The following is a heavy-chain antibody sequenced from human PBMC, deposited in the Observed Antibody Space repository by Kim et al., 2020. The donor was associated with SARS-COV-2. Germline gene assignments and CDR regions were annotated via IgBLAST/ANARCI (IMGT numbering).Heavy chain of an antibody. V-gene: IGHV4-34*01. CDR1: GGSFSGYY. Sequence: SETLSLTCAVYGGSFSGYYWSWIRQPPGKGLEWIGEINHSGSTNYNPSLKSRVTISVDTSKNQFSLKLSSVTAADTAVYYCARGQTGYWGQGTLVTVSS. CDR2: INHSGST. CDR3: ARGQTGY. J-gene: IGHJ4*02.